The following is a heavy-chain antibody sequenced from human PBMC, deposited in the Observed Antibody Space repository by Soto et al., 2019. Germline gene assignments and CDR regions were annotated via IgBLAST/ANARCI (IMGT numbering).Heavy chain of an antibody. D-gene: IGHD1-26*01. CDR3: ARGKKWELLPDYYYGMDV. CDR1: GFTFSSYG. V-gene: IGHV3-33*01. J-gene: IGHJ6*02. CDR2: IWYDGSNK. Sequence: PVGSLRLSCAASGFTFSSYGMHWVRQAPGKGLEWVAVIWYDGSNKYYADSVKGRFTISRDNSKNTLYLQMNSLRAEDTAVYYCARGKKWELLPDYYYGMDVWGQGTTVTVS.